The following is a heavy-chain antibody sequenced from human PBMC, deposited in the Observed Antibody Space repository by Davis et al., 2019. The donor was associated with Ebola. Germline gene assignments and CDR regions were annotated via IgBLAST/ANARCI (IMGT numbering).Heavy chain of an antibody. J-gene: IGHJ6*02. D-gene: IGHD6-6*01. Sequence: AASVKVSCKASGYTFTSHGISWVRQAPGQGLEWMGWISAYNGNTNYAQKLQGRVTMTTDTSTSTAYMELRSLRSDDTAVYYCARDNGGSSPHYYYYYYGMDVWGQGTTVTVSS. CDR1: GYTFTSHG. CDR3: ARDNGGSSPHYYYYYYGMDV. CDR2: ISAYNGNT. V-gene: IGHV1-18*01.